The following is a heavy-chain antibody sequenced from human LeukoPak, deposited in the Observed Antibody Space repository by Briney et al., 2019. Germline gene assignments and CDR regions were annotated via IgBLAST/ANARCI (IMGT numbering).Heavy chain of an antibody. CDR2: INQDGTEK. CDR3: ARDVSGP. J-gene: IGHJ5*02. V-gene: IGHV3-7*01. Sequence: GGSLRLSCAASGFTFTNYAMSWVRQAPGKGLEWVASINQDGTEKYYVDSVKGRFTISRDNAKNSLYLQMNSLRAEDTAVYYCARDVSGPWGQGTLVTVSS. D-gene: IGHD1-26*01. CDR1: GFTFTNYA.